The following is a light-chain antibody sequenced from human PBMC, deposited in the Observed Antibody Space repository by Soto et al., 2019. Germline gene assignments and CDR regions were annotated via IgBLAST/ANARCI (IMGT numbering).Light chain of an antibody. J-gene: IGLJ1*01. Sequence: QSVLTQPASMSGSPGQSITISCTGTSSDVGSYYPVSWFQQHPGKAPKLIIYEVNKRPSGVSDRFSGSKSGNTASLTISGLEVGDGVGYNGSPYGGDTVFFFFGRGTSLPVL. CDR2: EVN. CDR3: SPYGGDTVFFF. CDR1: SSDVGSYYP. V-gene: IGLV2-23*02.